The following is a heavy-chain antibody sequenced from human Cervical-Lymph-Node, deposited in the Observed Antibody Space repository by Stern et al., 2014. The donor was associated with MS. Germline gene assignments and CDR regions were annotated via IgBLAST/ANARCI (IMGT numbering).Heavy chain of an antibody. V-gene: IGHV7-4-1*02. Sequence: VQLVESGSELKKPGASVKVSCKASGYTFTSYAMNWVRQAPGQGLEWMGWINTNTGNPTYDQGFTGRFVFPLDPSVSTAYLQISSLKAEDTAVYYCARDPNWGGNLSNWFDPWGQGTLVTVSP. D-gene: IGHD7-27*01. J-gene: IGHJ5*02. CDR1: GYTFTSYA. CDR2: INTNTGNP. CDR3: ARDPNWGGNLSNWFDP.